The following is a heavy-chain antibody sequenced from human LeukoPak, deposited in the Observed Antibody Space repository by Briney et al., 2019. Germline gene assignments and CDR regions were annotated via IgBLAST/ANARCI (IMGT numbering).Heavy chain of an antibody. CDR2: ISWNSGSI. D-gene: IGHD6-19*01. J-gene: IGHJ4*02. CDR1: GFTFDDYA. Sequence: PGGSLRLSCAASGFTFDDYAMHWVRHAPGKGLEWVSGISWNSGSIGYADSVKGRFTISRDNAKNSLYLQMNSLRAEDTALYYCAKDAGSSGLFDYWGQGTLVTVSS. CDR3: AKDAGSSGLFDY. V-gene: IGHV3-9*01.